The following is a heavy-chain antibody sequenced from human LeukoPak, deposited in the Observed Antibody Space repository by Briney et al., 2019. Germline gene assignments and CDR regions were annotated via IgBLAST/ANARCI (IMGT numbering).Heavy chain of an antibody. CDR1: GGTFSSYA. D-gene: IGHD2-2*02. CDR2: IIPIFGTA. J-gene: IGHJ1*01. Sequence: SVKVSCKASGGTFSSYAISWVRQAPGQGLEWMRGIIPIFGTANYAQKFQGRVTITADESTSTAYMELSSLRSEDTAVYYCARAIAGYCSSTSCYTGYFQHWGQGTLVTVSS. V-gene: IGHV1-69*01. CDR3: ARAIAGYCSSTSCYTGYFQH.